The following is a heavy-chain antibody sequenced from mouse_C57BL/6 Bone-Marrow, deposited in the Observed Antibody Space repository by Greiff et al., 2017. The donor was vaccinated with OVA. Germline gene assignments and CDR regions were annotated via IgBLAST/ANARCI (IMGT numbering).Heavy chain of an antibody. CDR1: GVDFSRYW. Sequence: AAGGVDFSRYWMSWVRRAPGKGLEWIGEINPDSSTINYAPSLKDKFIISRDNAKNTLYLQMSKVRSEDTALYYCASYYYGSSYFAYWGQGTLVTVSA. D-gene: IGHD1-1*01. J-gene: IGHJ3*01. CDR3: ASYYYGSSYFAY. V-gene: IGHV4-1*01. CDR2: INPDSSTI.